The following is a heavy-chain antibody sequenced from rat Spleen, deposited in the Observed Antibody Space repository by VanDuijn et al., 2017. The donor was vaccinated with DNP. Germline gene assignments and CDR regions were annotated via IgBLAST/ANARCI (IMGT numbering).Heavy chain of an antibody. D-gene: IGHD1-12*01. J-gene: IGHJ4*01. Sequence: EVQLVESGGGLVQPGRSMKVSCAASGITFSDHNMAWVRQAPKKSLEWVATISYDGSDTYYRDSMKGRFTISRDNAKSTLYLQMDSLRSEDTATYYCTRHRTIMPYYYAMDAWGQGASVTVSS. V-gene: IGHV5-7*01. CDR2: ISYDGSDT. CDR3: TRHRTIMPYYYAMDA. CDR1: GITFSDHN.